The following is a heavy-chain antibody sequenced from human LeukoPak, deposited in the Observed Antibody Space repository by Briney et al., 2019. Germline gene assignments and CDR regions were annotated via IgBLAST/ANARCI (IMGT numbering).Heavy chain of an antibody. D-gene: IGHD2-2*01. CDR1: GGSISSGSYY. CDR3: ARQAGVVPAAMALNWFDP. V-gene: IGHV4-61*02. CDR2: IYTSGST. J-gene: IGHJ5*02. Sequence: SETLSLTCTVSGGSISSGSYYWSWIRQPAGKGLEWIGRIYTSGSTNYNPSLKSRVTISVDTSKNQFSLKLSSVTAADTAVYYCARQAGVVPAAMALNWFDPWGQGTLVTVSS.